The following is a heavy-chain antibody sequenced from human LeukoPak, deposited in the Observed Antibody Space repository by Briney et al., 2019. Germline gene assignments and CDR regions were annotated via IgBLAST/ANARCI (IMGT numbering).Heavy chain of an antibody. V-gene: IGHV4-39*07. D-gene: IGHD2-2*01. Sequence: PSETLSLTCTVSGGSISSSSYYWGWIRQPPGKGLEWIGSIYYSGSTYYNPSLKSRVTISVDTSKNQFSLKLSSVTAADTAVYYCARDVIVVVPAAMGNFDYWGQGTLVTVSS. CDR2: IYYSGST. CDR1: GGSISSSSYY. CDR3: ARDVIVVVPAAMGNFDY. J-gene: IGHJ4*02.